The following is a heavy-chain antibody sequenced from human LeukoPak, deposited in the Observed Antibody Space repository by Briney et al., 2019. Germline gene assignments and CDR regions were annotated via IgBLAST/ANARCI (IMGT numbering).Heavy chain of an antibody. CDR3: ATDGMVRGPDAWFDS. V-gene: IGHV4-39*07. CDR2: IYYSGST. Sequence: SETLSLTCTVSGGSISSSSYYWGWIRQPPGKGLEWIGSIYYSGSTYYNPSLKSRVTISVDTSKNQFSLKLSSVTAVDTAVYYCATDGMVRGPDAWFDSWGQGTLVTVSS. D-gene: IGHD3-10*01. CDR1: GGSISSSSYY. J-gene: IGHJ5*01.